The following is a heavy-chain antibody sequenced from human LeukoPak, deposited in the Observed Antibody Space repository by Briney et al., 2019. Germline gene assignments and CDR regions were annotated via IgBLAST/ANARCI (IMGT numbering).Heavy chain of an antibody. CDR1: GGSFSGYY. J-gene: IGHJ6*03. CDR3: AGERIAARPRYYYMDV. CDR2: INHSGST. D-gene: IGHD6-6*01. Sequence: KASETLSLTCAVYGGSFSGYYWSWIRQPPGKGLEWIGEINHSGSTNYNPSLKSRVTISVDTSKNQFSLKLSSVTAADTAVYYCAGERIAARPRYYYMDVWGKGTTVTVSS. V-gene: IGHV4-34*01.